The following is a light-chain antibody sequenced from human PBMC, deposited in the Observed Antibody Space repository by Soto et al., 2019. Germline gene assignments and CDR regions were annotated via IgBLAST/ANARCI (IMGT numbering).Light chain of an antibody. CDR2: GAS. V-gene: IGKV3-20*01. CDR1: KRVSSTY. J-gene: IGKJ1*01. Sequence: ETVLPQSPGPLSLSPGQRATLPCRASKRVSSTYLDWYQQKPGKAPRRLIYGASSRATGIPARFSGSGSGTDFTLTISRLEPEDFAVYYCQQYGSSPWTFGQGTKVDIK. CDR3: QQYGSSPWT.